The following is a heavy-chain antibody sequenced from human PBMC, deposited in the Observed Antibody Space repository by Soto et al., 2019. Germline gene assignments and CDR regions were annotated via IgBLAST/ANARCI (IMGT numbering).Heavy chain of an antibody. CDR3: PRRSSGPEWYFDY. CDR1: GLPSCSTK. D-gene: IGHD3-22*01. J-gene: IGHJ4*02. CDR2: IATAGDP. V-gene: IGHV3-13*05. Sequence: PGGPRSCPWPPSGLPSCSTKMPWAPQPKGKGLEWVSPIATAGDPYYPGSVKGRFTISRENAKKSLYLKMNSLSAGDTAVYYCPRRSSGPEWYFDYWGQGTLVTDSS.